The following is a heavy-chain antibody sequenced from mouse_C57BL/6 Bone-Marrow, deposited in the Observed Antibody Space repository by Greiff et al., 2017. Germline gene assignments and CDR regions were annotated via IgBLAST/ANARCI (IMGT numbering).Heavy chain of an antibody. J-gene: IGHJ1*03. D-gene: IGHD2-3*01. Sequence: QVQLKQPGAELVKPGASVKMSCKASGYTFTSYWITWVKQRPGQGLEWIGDIYPGSGSTNYNEKFKSKATLTVDTSSSTAYMQLSSLTSEDSAVYYCASDGYHIWYFDVWGTGTTVTVSS. CDR2: IYPGSGST. CDR3: ASDGYHIWYFDV. V-gene: IGHV1-55*01. CDR1: GYTFTSYW.